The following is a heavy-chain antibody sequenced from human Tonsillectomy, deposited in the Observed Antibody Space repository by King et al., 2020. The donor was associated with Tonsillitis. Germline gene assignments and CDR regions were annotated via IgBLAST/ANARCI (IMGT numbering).Heavy chain of an antibody. CDR1: GFTFSSDW. J-gene: IGHJ2*01. Sequence: VQLVESGGGLVQPGGSLRLSCAASGFTFSSDWMSWVRQAPGEGLEWVANIKQDGSEAYYVDSVTGRLTISRDNAVNSRYMQLNSLRAEDTAVYYCARDSLTATRAFDLWGRGTLVTVSS. D-gene: IGHD1-14*01. CDR3: ARDSLTATRAFDL. CDR2: IKQDGSEA. V-gene: IGHV3-7*03.